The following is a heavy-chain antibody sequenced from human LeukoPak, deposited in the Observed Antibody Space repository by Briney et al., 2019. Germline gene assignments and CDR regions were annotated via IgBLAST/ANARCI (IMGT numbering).Heavy chain of an antibody. D-gene: IGHD3-22*01. Sequence: SETLSLTCTVSGGSISSYYWSWIRQPPGKGLEWIGYIYYSGSTNYNPSLKSRVTISVDTSKNQFSLKLSSVTAADTAVYYCARLYYYDGNDSSYTFAYWGQGTPVIVSS. J-gene: IGHJ4*02. CDR2: IYYSGST. V-gene: IGHV4-59*01. CDR3: ARLYYYDGNDSSYTFAY. CDR1: GGSISSYY.